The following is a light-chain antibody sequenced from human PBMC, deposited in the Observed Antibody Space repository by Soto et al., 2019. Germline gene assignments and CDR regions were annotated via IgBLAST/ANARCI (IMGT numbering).Light chain of an antibody. Sequence: EIVMTQSPATLSVSPGERATLSRRASQSVSSNLAWYQQKPGQAPRLLIYGASTRATGIPARFSGSGSGTEFTLTISSLQPEDFAVYYCQQYNNWPRTFGQGTRWIS. CDR3: QQYNNWPRT. CDR2: GAS. J-gene: IGKJ1*01. V-gene: IGKV3-15*01. CDR1: QSVSSN.